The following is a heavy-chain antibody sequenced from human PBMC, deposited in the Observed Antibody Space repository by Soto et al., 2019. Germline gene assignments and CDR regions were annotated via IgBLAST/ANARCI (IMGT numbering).Heavy chain of an antibody. CDR3: ARLRLDLYYYMDV. Sequence: QVQLVQSGAEVKKPGASVKVSCKASGYTFTSFGISWVRQAPGQGLEWMGWISAYSGDTNYAQSLQGRVTMTTDTSTSTAYMELRSLRSDDTAVFYCARLRLDLYYYMDVWGKGTTVTVSS. D-gene: IGHD3-3*01. V-gene: IGHV1-18*01. J-gene: IGHJ6*03. CDR1: GYTFTSFG. CDR2: ISAYSGDT.